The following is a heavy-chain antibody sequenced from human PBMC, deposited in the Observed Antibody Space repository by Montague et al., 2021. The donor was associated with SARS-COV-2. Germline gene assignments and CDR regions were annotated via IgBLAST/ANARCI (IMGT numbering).Heavy chain of an antibody. V-gene: IGHV3-7*05. D-gene: IGHD5-12*01. CDR3: ARDFAHYTGYVAGYFDY. CDR1: GFTFSSYW. J-gene: IGHJ4*02. CDR2: IKEDGSEK. Sequence: SLRLSCAASGFTFSSYWMSWVRQAPGKGLEWVASIKEDGSEKDYVESVKGRFTISRDNAKNSLHLQMSSLRADDTAVYYCARDFAHYTGYVAGYFDYWGQGTLVTVSS.